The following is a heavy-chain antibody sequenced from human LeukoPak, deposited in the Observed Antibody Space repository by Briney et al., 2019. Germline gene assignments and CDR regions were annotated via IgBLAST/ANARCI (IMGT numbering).Heavy chain of an antibody. D-gene: IGHD2-15*01. J-gene: IGHJ4*02. CDR3: ASVVAPATPVYYFDY. CDR1: GGTFSSYA. V-gene: IGHV1-69*05. CDR2: IIPIFGTA. Sequence: SVKVSCKASGGTFSSYAISWVRQAPGQGLEWMGGIIPIFGTANYAQKFQGRVTITTDESTSTAYMELSSLRSEDTAVYYCASVVAPATPVYYFDYWGQGTLVTVSS.